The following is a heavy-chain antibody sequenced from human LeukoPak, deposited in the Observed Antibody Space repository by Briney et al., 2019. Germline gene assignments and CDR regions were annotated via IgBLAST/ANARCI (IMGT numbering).Heavy chain of an antibody. Sequence: GESLKISCKGSGYRFTSYWIGWVRQMPGIGLEWMGIIRPGNSETRYSPSFQGQVTFSVDRSITTAYLQWSSLKASDTAIYYCARQADGDKPRDFWGQGTLVTVSS. CDR3: ARQADGDKPRDF. D-gene: IGHD5-24*01. J-gene: IGHJ4*02. CDR2: IRPGNSET. CDR1: GYRFTSYW. V-gene: IGHV5-51*01.